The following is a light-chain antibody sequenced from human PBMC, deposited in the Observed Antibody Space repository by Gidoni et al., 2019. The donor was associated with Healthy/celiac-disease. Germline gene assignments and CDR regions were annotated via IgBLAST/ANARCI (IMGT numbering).Light chain of an antibody. V-gene: IGKV1-39*01. J-gene: IGKJ2*01. CDR3: QQSYSTPPEYT. CDR1: QSISSY. Sequence: DIQMTQSPSSLSASVGDRVTITCRASQSISSYLNWYQQKPGKAPKLLIYAASSLQSGVPSRFSGSVSGTDFTLTISSLQPEYFATYYCQQSYSTPPEYTFGQWTKLEIK. CDR2: AAS.